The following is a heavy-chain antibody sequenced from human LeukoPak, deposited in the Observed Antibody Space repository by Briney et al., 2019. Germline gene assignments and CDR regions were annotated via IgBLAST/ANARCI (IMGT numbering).Heavy chain of an antibody. CDR1: GGSISSYY. D-gene: IGHD6-6*01. CDR2: IYYSGST. J-gene: IGHJ4*02. V-gene: IGHV4-59*01. Sequence: SETLSLTCTVSGGSISSYYWSWIRQPPGKGLEWIGYIYYSGSTNYNPSLKSRVTISVDTSKNQFSLKLSSVTAADTAVYYCASLGNEYSSSSVFSYWGQGTLVTVSS. CDR3: ASLGNEYSSSSVFSY.